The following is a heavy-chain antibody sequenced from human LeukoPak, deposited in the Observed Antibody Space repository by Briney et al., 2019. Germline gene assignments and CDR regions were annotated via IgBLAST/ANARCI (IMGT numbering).Heavy chain of an antibody. CDR1: GFTFSSYA. CDR3: ARGPSWYYGSGSYIFDY. V-gene: IGHV3-30-3*01. J-gene: IGHJ4*02. CDR2: ISYDGSNK. Sequence: PGGSLRLSCAASGFTFSSYAMHWVRQAPGKGLEWVAVISYDGSNKYYAGSVKGRFTISRDNSKNTLYLQMNSLRAEDTAVYYCARGPSWYYGSGSYIFDYWGQGTLVTVSS. D-gene: IGHD3-10*01.